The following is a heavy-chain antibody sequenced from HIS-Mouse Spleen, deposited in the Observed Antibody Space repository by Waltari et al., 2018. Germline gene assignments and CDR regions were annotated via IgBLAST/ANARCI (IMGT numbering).Heavy chain of an antibody. Sequence: EVQLVESGGGLVQPGRSLRLSCAASGFTFDDYAMPWVRQAPGKGLEWVSGSSWKSGSIGYADSVKGRFTISRDNAKNSLYLQMNSLRAEDTALYYCAKDGRSLNYWGQGTLVTVSS. CDR1: GFTFDDYA. CDR2: SSWKSGSI. V-gene: IGHV3-9*01. CDR3: AKDGRSLNY. J-gene: IGHJ4*02.